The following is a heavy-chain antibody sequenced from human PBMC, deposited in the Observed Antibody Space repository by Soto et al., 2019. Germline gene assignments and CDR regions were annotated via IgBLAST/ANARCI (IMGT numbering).Heavy chain of an antibody. D-gene: IGHD2-2*01. CDR2: IYYSGNT. Sequence: QLQLQESGPGLVKPSETLSLTCTVSGGSISSSDYYWGWIRQPPGKGLEWIGSIYYSGNTYYNPSLKSRVTISVDTSKNQFSLELTSVTAADTAVYYCSGYRLPRRFDYWGQGTLVTVSS. CDR3: SGYRLPRRFDY. V-gene: IGHV4-39*01. J-gene: IGHJ4*02. CDR1: GGSISSSDYY.